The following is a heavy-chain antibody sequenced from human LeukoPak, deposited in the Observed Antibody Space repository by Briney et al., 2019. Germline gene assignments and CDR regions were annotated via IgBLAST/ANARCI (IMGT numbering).Heavy chain of an antibody. D-gene: IGHD3-10*01. V-gene: IGHV4-39*01. CDR2: MYYSGST. CDR3: ARQPTAPVALEKEDPYYYGSGSYFWTQTMGYYFDY. Sequence: PSETLSLTCTVYGGSISSSSYYWGWIRQPPGNGLEWIGSMYYSGSTYYNPSLKSQVTISVDTSKNQFSLKLSSVTAADTAVYYCARQPTAPVALEKEDPYYYGSGSYFWTQTMGYYFDYWGQGTLVTVSS. CDR1: GGSISSSSYY. J-gene: IGHJ4*02.